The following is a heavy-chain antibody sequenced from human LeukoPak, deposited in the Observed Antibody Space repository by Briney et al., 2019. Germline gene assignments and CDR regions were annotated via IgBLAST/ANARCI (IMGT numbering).Heavy chain of an antibody. V-gene: IGHV4-31*03. CDR1: GGSISSGNYY. J-gene: IGHJ4*02. CDR3: ARSAGVNYFDY. CDR2: IYYSEST. D-gene: IGHD7-27*01. Sequence: SETLSLTCTVFGGSISSGNYYWNWIRQHPGKGLELIGYIYYSESTYSNPSLKSRVTISIDTSKNQFSLKLSSVTVADTAVYFCARSAGVNYFDYWGQGTLVTVSS.